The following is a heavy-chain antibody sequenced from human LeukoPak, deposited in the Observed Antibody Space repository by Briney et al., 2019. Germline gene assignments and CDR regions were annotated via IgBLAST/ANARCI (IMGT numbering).Heavy chain of an antibody. D-gene: IGHD3-9*01. V-gene: IGHV3-64D*06. CDR1: GFTFSSYA. J-gene: IGHJ6*04. Sequence: GGSLRLSRSASGFTFSSYAMHWVRQAPGKGLEYVSAISSNGGSTYYADSVKGRFTISRDNSKNTLYLQMSSLRAEDTAVYYCVKDEDYYDILTGYCYYYYYGMDVWGKGTTVTVSS. CDR2: ISSNGGST. CDR3: VKDEDYYDILTGYCYYYYYGMDV.